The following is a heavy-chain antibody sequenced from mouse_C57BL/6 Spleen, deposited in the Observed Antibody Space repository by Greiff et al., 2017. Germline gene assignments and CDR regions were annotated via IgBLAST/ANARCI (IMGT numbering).Heavy chain of an antibody. J-gene: IGHJ3*01. D-gene: IGHD2-5*01. Sequence: VQLQQSGPELVKPGASVKISCKASGYAFSSSWMNWVKQRPGKGLEWIGRIYPGDGDTNYNGKFKGKATLTADKSSSTAYMQLSSLKSEDSAVYFCARRYSNYVGFAYWGQGTLVTVSA. CDR3: ARRYSNYVGFAY. V-gene: IGHV1-82*01. CDR1: GYAFSSSW. CDR2: IYPGDGDT.